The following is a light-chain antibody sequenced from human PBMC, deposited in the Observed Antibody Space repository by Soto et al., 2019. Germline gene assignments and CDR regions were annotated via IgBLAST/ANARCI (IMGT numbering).Light chain of an antibody. J-gene: IGKJ3*01. CDR3: QQLNNFVT. Sequence: DIQLTQSPSFLSASVGDRDTITCRASQTVSSYLVWYQQKPGKAPKVLITDASTLQSGVPSRFSGSGFGTEFTLTIRGLQPEDVATYYCQQLNNFVTVGPGTKVNI. CDR1: QTVSSY. CDR2: DAS. V-gene: IGKV1-9*01.